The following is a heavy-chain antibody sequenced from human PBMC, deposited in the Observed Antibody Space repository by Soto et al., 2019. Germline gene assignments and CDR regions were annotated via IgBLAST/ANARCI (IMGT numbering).Heavy chain of an antibody. CDR2: VSIGGST. Sequence: DVQLLESGGGLVQPEGSLRLSCAASGFTFSSYAMGWVRQGPGKGLEWVAVVSIGGSTHYAASVRGRFTISRDNSKNTLSLQMNLMTAEDTAVYFCAKRRGAGGHFDYWGQGALVTVSS. CDR1: GFTFSSYA. D-gene: IGHD1-26*01. V-gene: IGHV3-23*01. J-gene: IGHJ4*02. CDR3: AKRRGAGGHFDY.